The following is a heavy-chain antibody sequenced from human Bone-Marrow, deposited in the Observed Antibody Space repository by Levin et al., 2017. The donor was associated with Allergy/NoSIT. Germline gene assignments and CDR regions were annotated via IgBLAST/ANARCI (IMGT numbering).Heavy chain of an antibody. J-gene: IGHJ6*02. V-gene: IGHV4-4*02. D-gene: IGHD2/OR15-2a*01. CDR3: ARVGDVSEYYYAVDV. CDR1: GASLTTTNW. CDR2: VYHLGST. Sequence: SQTLSLTCAVSGASLTTTNWWSWVRQTPAMGLEWIGQVYHLGSTNYNPSLEGRVSISMDKSKNQFSLRLKSVTAADTAVYFCARVGDVSEYYYAVDVWGQGITVTVSS.